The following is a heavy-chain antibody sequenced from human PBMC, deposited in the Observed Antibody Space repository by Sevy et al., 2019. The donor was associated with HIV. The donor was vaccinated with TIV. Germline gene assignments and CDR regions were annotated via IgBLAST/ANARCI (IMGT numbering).Heavy chain of an antibody. CDR2: VRGSSNYI. D-gene: IGHD1-26*01. V-gene: IGHV3-21*06. Sequence: GESLKISCAASGFTFIRYNMNWVRQAPGKGLEWVSSVRGSSNYIYYAESLKGRFIVSRDNAKDTLYLQMNSLRADDTAVYYCARGPPDGSYDYFDYWGQGTLVTVSS. J-gene: IGHJ4*02. CDR1: GFTFIRYN. CDR3: ARGPPDGSYDYFDY.